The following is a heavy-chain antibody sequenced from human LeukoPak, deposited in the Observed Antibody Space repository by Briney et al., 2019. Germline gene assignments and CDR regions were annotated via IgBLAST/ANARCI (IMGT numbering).Heavy chain of an antibody. J-gene: IGHJ4*02. V-gene: IGHV4-39*07. CDR3: ARVHSSGWLGPFDY. Sequence: SETLSLTCTVSGGSISSTRYYWGWIRQPPGKGLEWIGSMYYSGSTYYNPSLKSRVTISVDTSKNQFSLKLSSVTAADTAVYYCARVHSSGWLGPFDYWGQGTLVTVSS. CDR1: GGSISSTRYY. CDR2: MYYSGST. D-gene: IGHD6-19*01.